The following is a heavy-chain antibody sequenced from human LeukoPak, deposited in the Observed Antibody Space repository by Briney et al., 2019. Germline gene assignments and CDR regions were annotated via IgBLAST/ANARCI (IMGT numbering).Heavy chain of an antibody. Sequence: GRSLRLSCAASGFTVSSNYMSWVRQAPGKGLEWVSVIYSGGSTYYADSVKGRFTISRHNSKNTLYHQMNSLRAEDTAVYYCARGSDFWSGYDYWGQGTLVTVSS. J-gene: IGHJ4*02. CDR2: IYSGGST. CDR1: GFTVSSNY. CDR3: ARGSDFWSGYDY. D-gene: IGHD3-3*01. V-gene: IGHV3-53*04.